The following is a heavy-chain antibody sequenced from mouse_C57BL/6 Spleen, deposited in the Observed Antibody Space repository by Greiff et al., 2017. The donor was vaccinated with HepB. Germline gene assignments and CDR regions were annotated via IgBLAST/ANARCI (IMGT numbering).Heavy chain of an antibody. J-gene: IGHJ2*01. CDR1: GYTFTDYE. V-gene: IGHV1-15*01. CDR2: IDPETGGT. D-gene: IGHD2-4*01. CDR3: TRDYDYDGRDY. Sequence: QVQLQQSGAELVRPGASVTLSCKASGYTFTDYEMHWVKQKPVHGLEWIGAIDPETGGTAYNQKFKGKAILTADKSSSTAYMELRSLTSEDSAVYYCTRDYDYDGRDYWGQGTTLTVSS.